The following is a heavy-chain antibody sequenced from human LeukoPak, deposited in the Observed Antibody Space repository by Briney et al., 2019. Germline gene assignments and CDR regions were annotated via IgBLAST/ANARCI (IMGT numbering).Heavy chain of an antibody. D-gene: IGHD3-22*01. CDR3: AKGSSGYYYGCFDY. Sequence: GGSLRLSCAASGFTFSSYAMSWVRQAPGKGLEWVSAISVSGGSTWSADSVKGRFTISRDNSKNTLYLQMNSLRAEDTALYYCAKGSSGYYYGCFDYWGQGTLVTVSS. CDR1: GFTFSSYA. V-gene: IGHV3-23*01. J-gene: IGHJ4*02. CDR2: ISVSGGST.